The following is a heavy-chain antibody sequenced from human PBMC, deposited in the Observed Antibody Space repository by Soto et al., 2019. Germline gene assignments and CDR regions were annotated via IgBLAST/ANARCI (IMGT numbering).Heavy chain of an antibody. CDR1: GGSISSSSYY. J-gene: IGHJ4*02. CDR3: ASGYSSAWYDYF. Sequence: QLQLQESGPGLVKPSETLSLTCTVSGGSISSSSYYWGWIRQPPRKGLEWIGSFYYSGSTYYNPSLKSRVTISVDTYKNQFSLKLGSVTAADTAVYYCASGYSSAWYDYFWGQGTLVTVSS. D-gene: IGHD6-19*01. CDR2: FYYSGST. V-gene: IGHV4-39*01.